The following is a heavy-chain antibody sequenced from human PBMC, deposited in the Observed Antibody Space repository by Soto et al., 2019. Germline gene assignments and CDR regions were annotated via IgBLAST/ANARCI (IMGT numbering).Heavy chain of an antibody. CDR2: ISSSGSTI. V-gene: IGHV3-11*01. Sequence: QVQLVESGGGLVKPGGSLRLSCAASGFTFSDYYMSWIRQAPGKGLEWVSYISSSGSTIYYADSVKGRFTISRDNAKNSLYLQMNSLRAEDTAVYYCARGRTLGTTVVTPPGGGMDVWGQGTTVTVSS. D-gene: IGHD4-17*01. J-gene: IGHJ6*02. CDR3: ARGRTLGTTVVTPPGGGMDV. CDR1: GFTFSDYY.